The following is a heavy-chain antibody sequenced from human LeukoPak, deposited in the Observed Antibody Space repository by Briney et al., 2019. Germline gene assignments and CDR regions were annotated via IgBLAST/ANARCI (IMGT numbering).Heavy chain of an antibody. Sequence: ASVKVSCQASGYTFTGYYMNWVRQAPGQGLEWMEWINPNSGGTNYAQKFQGRVTMTRDTSISTAYMELSRLRSDDAAVYYCARETGATIDYWGQGTLVTVSS. V-gene: IGHV1-2*02. CDR1: GYTFTGYY. D-gene: IGHD1-26*01. CDR3: ARETGATIDY. J-gene: IGHJ4*02. CDR2: INPNSGGT.